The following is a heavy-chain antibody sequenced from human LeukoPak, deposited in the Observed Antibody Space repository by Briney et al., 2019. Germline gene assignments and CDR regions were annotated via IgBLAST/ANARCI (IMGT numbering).Heavy chain of an antibody. CDR3: ARAAYSSSWQERYKYYFDY. CDR1: GFTFTDYL. Sequence: GGSLRLSCAASGFTFTDYLMTWVRQAPGKGLEWVADIKADGSEKYYVDSVKGRFTISRDNAKNSLFLHMNSLRAEDTAVYYCARAAYSSSWQERYKYYFDYWGQGTLVTVSS. D-gene: IGHD6-13*01. V-gene: IGHV3-7*01. CDR2: IKADGSEK. J-gene: IGHJ4*02.